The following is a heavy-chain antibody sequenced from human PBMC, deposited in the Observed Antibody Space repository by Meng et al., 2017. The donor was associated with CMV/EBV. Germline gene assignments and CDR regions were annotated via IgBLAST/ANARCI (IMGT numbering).Heavy chain of an antibody. D-gene: IGHD3-3*01. CDR1: GYTFTSYY. CDR2: INPIIGAA. J-gene: IGHJ5*02. Sequence: ASVKVSCKASGYTFTSYYIHWVRQAPGQGLEWMGWINPIIGAANYAQKFQGRVTMTRDASMSTAYMELSSLRSDDTAVYYCARDRQRNTIFCVVVGWFDPWGQGTLVTVSS. V-gene: IGHV1-2*02. CDR3: ARDRQRNTIFCVVVGWFDP.